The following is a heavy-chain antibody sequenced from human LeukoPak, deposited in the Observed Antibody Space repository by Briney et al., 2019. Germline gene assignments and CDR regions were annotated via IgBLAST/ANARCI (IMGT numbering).Heavy chain of an antibody. V-gene: IGHV3-11*04. J-gene: IGHJ6*03. CDR3: ARHYYYYYMDV. CDR2: ISSSGSTI. CDR1: GFTFSDYY. Sequence: GGSLRLSCAASGFTFSDYYMGWIRQAPGKGLEWVSYISSSGSTIYYADSVKGRFTISRDNAKNSLYLQMNSLRAEDTAVYYCARHYYYYYMDVWGKGTTVTVSS.